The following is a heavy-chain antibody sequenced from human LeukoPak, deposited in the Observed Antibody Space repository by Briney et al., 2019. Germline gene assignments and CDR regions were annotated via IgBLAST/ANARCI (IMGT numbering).Heavy chain of an antibody. CDR2: INEDGSGK. J-gene: IGHJ4*02. D-gene: IGHD2-21*01. CDR1: GLTFSSYW. Sequence: GGSLRLSCAVSGLTFSSYWMSWVRQAPGKGLEWLANINEDGSGKYYKDSVKGRFTVSRDNAKSSLYLQLNSLGAEDTAVYYCARDLKYIPHYWGQGVLVTVSS. CDR3: ARDLKYIPHY. V-gene: IGHV3-7*01.